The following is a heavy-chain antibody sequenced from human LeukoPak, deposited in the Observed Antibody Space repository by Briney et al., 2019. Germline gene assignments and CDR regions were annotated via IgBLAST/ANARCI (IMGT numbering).Heavy chain of an antibody. J-gene: IGHJ4*02. V-gene: IGHV3-23*01. CDR1: GVTFSSYY. CDR3: AKGFSGDEGSSLDY. CDR2: ISGSGGSN. Sequence: PGGSLRLSCAASGVTFSSYYMSWVRQAPGKGLEWVSAISGSGGSNYYAASVNGRFTISRDNSKNTLYLQMNRLRAPDTAVYYSAKGFSGDEGSSLDYWGQGTLVTVSS. D-gene: IGHD1-26*01.